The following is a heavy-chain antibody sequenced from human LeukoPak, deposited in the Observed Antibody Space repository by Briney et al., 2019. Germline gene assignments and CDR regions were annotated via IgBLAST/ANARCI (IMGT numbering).Heavy chain of an antibody. J-gene: IGHJ4*02. Sequence: SETLSLTCTVSGGSISSYYWSWIRQPPGKGLEWIGYIYYSGSTNYNPSLKSRVTISVDTSKNQFSLKLSSVTAADTAVYYCARDHSGSPTDYWGQGTLVTVSS. V-gene: IGHV4-59*12. CDR1: GGSISSYY. CDR3: ARDHSGSPTDY. CDR2: IYYSGST. D-gene: IGHD1-26*01.